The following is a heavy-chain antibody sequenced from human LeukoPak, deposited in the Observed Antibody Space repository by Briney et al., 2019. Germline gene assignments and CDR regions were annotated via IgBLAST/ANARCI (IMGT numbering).Heavy chain of an antibody. D-gene: IGHD6-19*01. J-gene: IGHJ6*02. CDR2: IASDGSST. CDR3: ARDSDSSGWYALDV. Sequence: GGSLRLSCVASGFTFSDYWMHWVRQAPGKGLVWVSRIASDGSSTSYADSVKGRFTISRDNAKNTLYVQMNSLRAEDTAVYYCARDSDSSGWYALDVWGQGTTVTVSS. V-gene: IGHV3-74*01. CDR1: GFTFSDYW.